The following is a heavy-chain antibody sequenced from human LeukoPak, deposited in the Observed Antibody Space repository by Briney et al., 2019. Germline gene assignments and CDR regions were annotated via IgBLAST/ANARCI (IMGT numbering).Heavy chain of an antibody. CDR2: ISGSGGST. CDR1: GFTFTNFA. Sequence: GGSLRLSCAASGFTFTNFAMTWVRQAPGKGLEWVSAISGSGGSTYYADSVKGRFTISRDNSKNTLYLQMNSLRAEDTAVYYCAKIPNIVVVISNFDYWGQGTLVTVSS. CDR3: AKIPNIVVVISNFDY. V-gene: IGHV3-23*01. D-gene: IGHD2-21*01. J-gene: IGHJ4*02.